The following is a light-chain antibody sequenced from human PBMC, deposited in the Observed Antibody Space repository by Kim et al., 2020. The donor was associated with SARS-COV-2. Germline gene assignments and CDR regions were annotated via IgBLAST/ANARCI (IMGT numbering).Light chain of an antibody. J-gene: IGKJ1*01. V-gene: IGKV1-5*03. Sequence: VGDRGTSSGRAGRSSSSWLAWYQQKPGRAPQLLIYKASTVGSGVPARFSGSEAGTEFTLTISSLQPDDFAVYYCLQYSSYSPWTFGQGTKVDIK. CDR3: LQYSSYSPWT. CDR1: RSSSSW. CDR2: KAS.